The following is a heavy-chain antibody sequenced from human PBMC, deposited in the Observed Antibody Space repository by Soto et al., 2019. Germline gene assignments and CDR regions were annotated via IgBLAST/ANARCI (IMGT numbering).Heavy chain of an antibody. V-gene: IGHV4-31*03. Sequence: QVQLQESGPGLVKPSQTLSLTCTVSGGSISSGGYYWSWIRQHPGKGLEWIGYIYYSGSTYYNPSLKSRVTISGDTSKNQFSLKLSSVTAADTAVYYCARDQPELLRGNWFDPWGQGTLVTVSS. CDR3: ARDQPELLRGNWFDP. J-gene: IGHJ5*02. CDR2: IYYSGST. CDR1: GGSISSGGYY. D-gene: IGHD1-7*01.